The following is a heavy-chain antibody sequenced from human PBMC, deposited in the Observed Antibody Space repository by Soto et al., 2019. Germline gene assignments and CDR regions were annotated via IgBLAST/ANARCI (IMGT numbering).Heavy chain of an antibody. CDR3: ARDNPVSGGDY. J-gene: IGHJ4*02. D-gene: IGHD5-12*01. Sequence: AGSLRLACAASGVTFSSYSMNGVHQAPGKGLEWVSYIWYNGSTEYYADSVKGRFTISRDNSKNTLYLQMNSLRTEDTAVYYCARDNPVSGGDYWGQGTLVTVSS. V-gene: IGHV3-48*01. CDR2: IWYNGSTE. CDR1: GVTFSSYS.